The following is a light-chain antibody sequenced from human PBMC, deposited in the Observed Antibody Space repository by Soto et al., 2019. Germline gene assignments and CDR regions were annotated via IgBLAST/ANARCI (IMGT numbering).Light chain of an antibody. V-gene: IGLV1-44*01. CDR3: AAWDDSLNGYV. CDR1: SSNIGINS. J-gene: IGLJ1*01. CDR2: SND. Sequence: QSVLTQPPSAFGTPGQRVTISCSGSSSNIGINSVSWYQQLPGTAPKLLIYSNDQRPSGVPGRFSSSKSGTSASLAISWLQSGDEADYYCAAWDDSLNGYVFGTGTKVTVL.